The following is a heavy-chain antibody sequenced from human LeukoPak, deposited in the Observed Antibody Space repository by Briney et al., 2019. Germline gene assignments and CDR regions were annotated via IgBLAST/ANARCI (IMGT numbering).Heavy chain of an antibody. CDR1: GGSISSSSYY. CDR2: IYYSGST. CDR3: ATSRGSSYGYRALELPPSPVD. Sequence: SETLSLTCTVSGGSISSSSYYWGWIRQPPGKGLEWIGSIYYSGSTYYNPSLKSRVTISVDTSKNQFSLKLRSVTAADTAVYYCATSRGSSYGYRALELPPSPVDWGQGTLVTVSS. V-gene: IGHV4-39*01. J-gene: IGHJ4*02. D-gene: IGHD5-18*01.